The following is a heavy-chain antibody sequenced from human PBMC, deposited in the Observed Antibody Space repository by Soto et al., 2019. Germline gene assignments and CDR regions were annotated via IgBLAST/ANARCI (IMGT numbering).Heavy chain of an antibody. Sequence: ASVKVSCKTSNYPFSSYGISWVRQAPGQGLEWMGWISVYNDITEYAQKLRGRVTMTTDTSTNTAFMELRSLTSDDTAVYYCARDSGTDLPVPGAAFDYWGQGTQVTVSS. D-gene: IGHD6-13*01. CDR1: NYPFSSYG. CDR3: ARDSGTDLPVPGAAFDY. J-gene: IGHJ4*02. V-gene: IGHV1-18*01. CDR2: ISVYNDIT.